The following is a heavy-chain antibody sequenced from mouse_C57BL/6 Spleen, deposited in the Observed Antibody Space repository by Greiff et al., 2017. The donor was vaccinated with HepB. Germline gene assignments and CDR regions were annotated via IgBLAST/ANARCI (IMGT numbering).Heavy chain of an antibody. V-gene: IGHV5-17*01. CDR3: ARTYNYAMDY. CDR2: ISSGSSTI. D-gene: IGHD5-1*01. J-gene: IGHJ4*01. CDR1: GFPFIDYG. Sequence: DVMLVESGGGLVNLGGSLNSPFPASGFPFIDYGMHWVGQAPGKGLEWVAYISSGSSTIYYADTVKGRFTISRDNAKNTLFLQMTSLRSEDTAMYYCARTYNYAMDYWGQGTSVTVSS.